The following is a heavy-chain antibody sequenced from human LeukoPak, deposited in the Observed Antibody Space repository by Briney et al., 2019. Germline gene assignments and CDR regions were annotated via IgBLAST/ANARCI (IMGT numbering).Heavy chain of an antibody. J-gene: IGHJ4*02. Sequence: GGSLRLSCAASGLTFSNHVMSWVRQAPGKGLEWVSGISGSGGSIYYADSVKGRFTISRDNSKNTLYLQMNSLRAEDAALYYCAKQYYHTSGSFDYWGQGALVTVSS. V-gene: IGHV3-23*01. D-gene: IGHD3-10*01. CDR3: AKQYYHTSGSFDY. CDR1: GLTFSNHV. CDR2: ISGSGGSI.